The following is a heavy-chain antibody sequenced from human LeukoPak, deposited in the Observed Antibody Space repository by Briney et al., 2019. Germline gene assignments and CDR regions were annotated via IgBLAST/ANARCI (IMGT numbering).Heavy chain of an antibody. CDR3: AKVGPHSSGWYGLDY. J-gene: IGHJ4*02. CDR1: GFTFSSYG. D-gene: IGHD6-13*01. V-gene: IGHV3-30*18. Sequence: GRSLRLSCAASGFTFSSYGMHWVRQAPGKGLEWVAVISYVGSNKYYADSVKGRFTISRENSKNTLYLQMNSLRAEDTAVYYCAKVGPHSSGWYGLDYWGQGTLVTVSS. CDR2: ISYVGSNK.